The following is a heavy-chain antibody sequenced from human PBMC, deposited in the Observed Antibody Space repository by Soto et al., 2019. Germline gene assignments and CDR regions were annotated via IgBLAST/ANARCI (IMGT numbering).Heavy chain of an antibody. CDR1: GFTFSSYA. V-gene: IGHV3-23*01. Sequence: GGSLRLSCAVSGFTFSSYAMSWVRQALGKGLEWVSAISGSGGSTYYADSVKGRFTISRDNSKNTLYLQMNSLRAEDTAVYFCAKDQGYCGYGYWGQGTLVTVSS. CDR2: ISGSGGST. D-gene: IGHD5-12*01. CDR3: AKDQGYCGYGY. J-gene: IGHJ4*02.